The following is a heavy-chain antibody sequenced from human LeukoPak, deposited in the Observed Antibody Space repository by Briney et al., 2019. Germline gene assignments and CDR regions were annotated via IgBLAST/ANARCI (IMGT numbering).Heavy chain of an antibody. CDR2: IYTDGST. CDR1: GASMSSYY. V-gene: IGHV4-4*07. Sequence: SETLSLTCTVSGASMSSYYWSWIRQSAGKGLEWIGRIYTDGSTNYSPSLKSRVTMSVDTSKKQSSLKLNSVTAADTAVYYCTTYRQQLAFDTWGQGTLVTVSS. D-gene: IGHD6-13*01. CDR3: TTYRQQLAFDT. J-gene: IGHJ4*02.